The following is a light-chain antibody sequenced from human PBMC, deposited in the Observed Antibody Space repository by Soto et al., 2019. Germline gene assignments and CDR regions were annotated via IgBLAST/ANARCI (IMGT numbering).Light chain of an antibody. J-gene: IGLJ2*01. Sequence: QSALTQPASVSGSPGQSITISCTGTSSDVGSYNLVSWYQQHPGKAPKLMIYDGSKRPSGVSNRFSGSKSGTTASLTISGLQAEDEADYYCCSCASSIVVFGGGTKLTVL. CDR1: SSDVGSYNL. CDR3: CSCASSIVV. CDR2: DGS. V-gene: IGLV2-23*01.